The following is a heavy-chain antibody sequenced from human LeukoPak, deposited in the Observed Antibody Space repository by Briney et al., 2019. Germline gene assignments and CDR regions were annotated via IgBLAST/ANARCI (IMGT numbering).Heavy chain of an antibody. CDR2: VSGRDDST. J-gene: IGHJ4*02. CDR1: GFTFSNYT. V-gene: IGHV3-23*01. Sequence: GGSLRLSCAASGFTFSNYTMSWVRQAPGKGLEWVSAVSGRDDSTYYADSVKGRFTISRDNSKNTLYLQMNSLRAEDTAVYYCAKWGDYDILTGYYDSDYWGQGTLVTVSS. D-gene: IGHD3-9*01. CDR3: AKWGDYDILTGYYDSDY.